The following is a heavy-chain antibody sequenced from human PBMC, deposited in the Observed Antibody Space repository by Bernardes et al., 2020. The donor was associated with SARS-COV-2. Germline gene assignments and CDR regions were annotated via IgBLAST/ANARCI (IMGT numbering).Heavy chain of an antibody. CDR3: ARAIRWFDP. D-gene: IGHD3-3*02. Sequence: SETLSLTCTVSGGSISDYYWSWVRQPPGKGLEWVGFVYYSGSTNYNPSLKGRVTISVDTSKTQFSLKLTSVTAADTAVYYCARAIRWFDPWGQGTLVTVSS. V-gene: IGHV4-59*01. J-gene: IGHJ5*02. CDR2: VYYSGST. CDR1: GGSISDYY.